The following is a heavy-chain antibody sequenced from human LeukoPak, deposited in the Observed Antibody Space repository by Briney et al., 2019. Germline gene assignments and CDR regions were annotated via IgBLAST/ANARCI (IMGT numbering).Heavy chain of an antibody. CDR2: IYHSGST. Sequence: PSETLSLTCAVSGGSISSSNWWSWVRQPPGKGLEWIGEIYHSGSTNYNPSLKSRVTISVDKSKNQFSLKLSSVTAADTAVYYCARDCSGGSCYSLFDYWGQGTLVTVSS. D-gene: IGHD2-15*01. CDR3: ARDCSGGSCYSLFDY. V-gene: IGHV4-4*02. CDR1: GGSISSSNW. J-gene: IGHJ4*02.